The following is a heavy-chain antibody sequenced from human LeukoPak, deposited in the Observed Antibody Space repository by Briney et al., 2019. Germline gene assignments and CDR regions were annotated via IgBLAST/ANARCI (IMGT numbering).Heavy chain of an antibody. CDR1: GGSIGSYY. D-gene: IGHD3-22*01. J-gene: IGHJ5*02. V-gene: IGHV4-59*01. Sequence: SETLSLTCIVSGGSIGSYYWSWIRQPPGKGLEWPGHIYYSGSTNYNPSLRSRVTISVDTSKNQFSLRLSSETAADTALYYCARGRYYYDSSGYYYDNWFDPWGQGTLVTVSS. CDR3: ARGRYYYDSSGYYYDNWFDP. CDR2: IYYSGST.